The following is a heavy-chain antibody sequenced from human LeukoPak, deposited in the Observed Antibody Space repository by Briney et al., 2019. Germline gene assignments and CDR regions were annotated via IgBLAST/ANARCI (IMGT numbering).Heavy chain of an antibody. CDR2: ISYDGSNK. Sequence: GGSLRLSCAASGFTLSSYGMHWVRQAPGKGLEWVAVISYDGSNKYYADTVKGRFTISRDNSKNTLYLQMNSLRAEDTAVYYCAKDMGGDYRIDYWGQGTLVTVSS. J-gene: IGHJ4*02. V-gene: IGHV3-30*18. CDR3: AKDMGGDYRIDY. CDR1: GFTLSSYG. D-gene: IGHD4-11*01.